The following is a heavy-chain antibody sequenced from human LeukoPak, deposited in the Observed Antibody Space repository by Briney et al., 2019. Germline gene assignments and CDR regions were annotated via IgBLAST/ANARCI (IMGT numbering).Heavy chain of an antibody. J-gene: IGHJ6*03. CDR1: GFTFSSYW. V-gene: IGHV3-74*01. CDR3: ARAIRGYYYYYMDV. Sequence: GGSLRLSFAASGFTFSSYWMHWVRQAPGKGLVWVSRMNSDGSSTSYADSVKGRFTISRDNAKNTLYLQMNSLRAEDTAVYYCARAIRGYYYYYMDVWGKGTTVTVSS. CDR2: MNSDGSST. D-gene: IGHD3-10*01.